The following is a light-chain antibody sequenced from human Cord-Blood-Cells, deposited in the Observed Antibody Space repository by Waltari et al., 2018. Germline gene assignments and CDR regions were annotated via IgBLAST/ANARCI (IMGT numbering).Light chain of an antibody. V-gene: IGLV1-40*01. CDR1: SSHIGAGYA. J-gene: IGLJ3*02. CDR2: GNS. CDR3: QSYDSSLSGWV. Sequence: QSVLTQPPSVSGAPGQRVTTSCTGSSSHIGAGYAVHWYQQLPGTAPKLLIYGNSNRPSGVPDRFSGSKSGTSASLAITGLQAEDEADYYCQSYDSSLSGWVFGGGTKLTVL.